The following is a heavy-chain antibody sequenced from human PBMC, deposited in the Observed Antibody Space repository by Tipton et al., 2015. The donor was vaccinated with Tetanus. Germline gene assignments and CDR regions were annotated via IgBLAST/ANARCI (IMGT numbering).Heavy chain of an antibody. D-gene: IGHD3-3*01. CDR1: GGSITDFY. CDR2: MFRSGST. CDR3: ARTSGYLYSSY. V-gene: IGHV4-59*01. J-gene: IGHJ1*01. Sequence: LRLSCTVSGGSITDFYWSWIRQSPGKGLEYIGYMFRSGSTNYNPSLKSRVAMSVDTSKNQLSLKLSSVTSADTAVYYCARTSGYLYSSYWGQGALVTVSS.